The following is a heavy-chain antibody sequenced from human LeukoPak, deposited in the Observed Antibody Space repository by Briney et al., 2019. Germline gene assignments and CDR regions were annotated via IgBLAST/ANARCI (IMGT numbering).Heavy chain of an antibody. V-gene: IGHV1-8*02. J-gene: IGHJ3*02. D-gene: IGHD3-10*01. Sequence: ASVKVSCKASGYTFTGYYMHWVRQAPGQGLEWMGWMNPNSGNTGYAQKFQGRVTMTRNTSISTAYMELSSLRSEDTAVYYCARVRSTDAFDIWGQGTMVTVSS. CDR1: GYTFTGYY. CDR3: ARVRSTDAFDI. CDR2: MNPNSGNT.